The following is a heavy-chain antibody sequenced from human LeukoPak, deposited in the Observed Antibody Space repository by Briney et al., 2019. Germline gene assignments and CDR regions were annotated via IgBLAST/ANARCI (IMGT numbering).Heavy chain of an antibody. J-gene: IGHJ4*02. CDR1: GFSFSNYA. CDR2: IGGSGSST. D-gene: IGHD2-2*01. CDR3: AKGSRVEPVAYCAY. Sequence: GALRLSCAASGFSFSNYAMSWVRQAPGKGLEWGSAIGGSGSSTFYADSVKGRFTISRDSAKNTLYLQMNSLRAEDTAVYYCAKGSRVEPVAYCAYWGQGTQVTVSS. V-gene: IGHV3-23*01.